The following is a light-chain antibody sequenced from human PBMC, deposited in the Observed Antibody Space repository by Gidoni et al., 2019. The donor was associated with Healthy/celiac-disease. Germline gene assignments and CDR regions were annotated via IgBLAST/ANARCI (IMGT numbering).Light chain of an antibody. CDR1: SSDVGAYDY. CDR3: FSFAGSSWV. Sequence: QSALTQPRSVSGSPGQSVTISCTGTSSDVGAYDYVSWYQQHPVKVPKLMIFDVNKRPSGVPDRFSGSKSGNTASLTISGLQADDEADYYCFSFAGSSWVFGGGTTLTVL. J-gene: IGLJ3*02. V-gene: IGLV2-11*01. CDR2: DVN.